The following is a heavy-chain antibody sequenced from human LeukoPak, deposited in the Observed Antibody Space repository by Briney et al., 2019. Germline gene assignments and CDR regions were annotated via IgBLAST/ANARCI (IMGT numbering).Heavy chain of an antibody. CDR2: VYYTGSI. J-gene: IGHJ5*02. CDR3: ARRDYAAWFDP. CDR1: GDSITSGGYY. Sequence: SETLSLTCSVSGDSITSGGYYWAWLRQPPGKGLEWIGSVYYTGSIKYNPSLKGRVSISRDMSKSQFSLNVNSVAATDTAVYYCARRDYAAWFDPWGQGTLVTVSS. D-gene: IGHD4/OR15-4a*01. V-gene: IGHV4-39*07.